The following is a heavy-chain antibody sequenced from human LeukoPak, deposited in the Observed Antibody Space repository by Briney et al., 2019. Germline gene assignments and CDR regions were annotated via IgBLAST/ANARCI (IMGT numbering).Heavy chain of an antibody. D-gene: IGHD6-19*01. Sequence: GGSLRLSCAASGFTFSHYAMHWVRQAPGKGLEWVAVISFDGTNKFYADSVKGRFTISRDNSKNALYLQMNSLRAEDTAVYYCARDHSSGWYSDYFDYWGQGTLVTVSS. CDR1: GFTFSHYA. J-gene: IGHJ4*02. CDR2: ISFDGTNK. CDR3: ARDHSSGWYSDYFDY. V-gene: IGHV3-30*03.